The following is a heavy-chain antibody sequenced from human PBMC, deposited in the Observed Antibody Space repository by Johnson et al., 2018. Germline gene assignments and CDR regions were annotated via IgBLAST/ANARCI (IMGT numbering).Heavy chain of an antibody. J-gene: IGHJ1*01. CDR2: MNPNSGNT. CDR1: GYTFTSYD. Sequence: QVQLVQSGAEVKKPGASVKVSCKASGYTFTSYDINWVRQATGQGLEWMGWMNPNSGNTGYAQKFQGRVTMTRNTPISTAYMELSSLRAEGTAVYYWAGGLGDYGSGELQHWGQGTLGTVSS. D-gene: IGHD4-17*01. CDR3: AGGLGDYGSGELQH. V-gene: IGHV1-8*01.